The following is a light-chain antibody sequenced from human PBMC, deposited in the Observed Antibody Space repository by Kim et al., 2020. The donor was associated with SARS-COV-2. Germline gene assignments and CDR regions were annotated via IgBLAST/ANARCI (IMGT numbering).Light chain of an antibody. Sequence: PGQSITVSCTGTSSDVGAYNSVSWYQQHPGKAPKLMISDVSDRPSGVSNRFSGSKSGNTASLTISGLQAEDEADYYCSSYTRSTLVFGGGTKLTVL. J-gene: IGLJ3*02. CDR2: DVS. CDR1: SSDVGAYNS. CDR3: SSYTRSTLV. V-gene: IGLV2-14*03.